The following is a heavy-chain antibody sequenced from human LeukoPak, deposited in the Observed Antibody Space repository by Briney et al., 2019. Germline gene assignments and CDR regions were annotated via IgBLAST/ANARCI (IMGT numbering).Heavy chain of an antibody. CDR1: GYTFTSYG. CDR3: ARRGPVGGGWGFDY. Sequence: ASVKVSCKASGYTFTSYGISWVRQAPGQGLEWMGWISGYYGNTDSAQNLQGRVAMTRDTSTSTAYMELRSLTSDDTAVYYCARRGPVGGGWGFDYWGQGTLVTVSS. D-gene: IGHD6-19*01. V-gene: IGHV1-18*01. J-gene: IGHJ4*02. CDR2: ISGYYGNT.